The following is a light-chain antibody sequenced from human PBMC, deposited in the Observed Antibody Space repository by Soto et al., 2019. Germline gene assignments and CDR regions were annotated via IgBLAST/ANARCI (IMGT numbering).Light chain of an antibody. Sequence: QSALTPPACVCGSPGQAITISCTGTSSDVGGYNYVSWYQQHPGKAPKLMIYDVSNRPSGVSNRFSGSKSGNTASLTISGLQAEDEADYYCSSYTSSSTYVFGTGTKV. CDR3: SSYTSSSTYV. CDR2: DVS. J-gene: IGLJ1*01. V-gene: IGLV2-14*01. CDR1: SSDVGGYNY.